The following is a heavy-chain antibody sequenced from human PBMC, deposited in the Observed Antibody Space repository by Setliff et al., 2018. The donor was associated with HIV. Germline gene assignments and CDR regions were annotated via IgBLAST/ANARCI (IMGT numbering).Heavy chain of an antibody. CDR2: ISSSGGTI. V-gene: IGHV3-48*03. D-gene: IGHD6-13*01. CDR3: ARDSSSWYEFYFDC. Sequence: PGGSLRLSCAASGFTFSRHEMNWVRQAPGKGLEWVSYISSSGGTIYYADSVKGRFTISRDNAKNSLYLQMNSLRAEDTAVYYCARDSSSWYEFYFDCWGQGTLVTVSS. CDR1: GFTFSRHE. J-gene: IGHJ4*02.